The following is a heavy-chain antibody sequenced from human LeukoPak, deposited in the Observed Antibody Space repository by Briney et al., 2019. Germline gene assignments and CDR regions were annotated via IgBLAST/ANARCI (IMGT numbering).Heavy chain of an antibody. Sequence: AASVKVSCKASGYTFTGCYMHWVRQAPGQGLEWMGWINPNSGGTNYAQKFQGRVTMTRDTSISTAYMELSRLRSDDTAVYYCASGLYCSSTSCYVLRDRSPDRYYMDVWGKGTTVTVSS. CDR2: INPNSGGT. D-gene: IGHD2-2*01. J-gene: IGHJ6*03. CDR1: GYTFTGCY. CDR3: ASGLYCSSTSCYVLRDRSPDRYYMDV. V-gene: IGHV1-2*02.